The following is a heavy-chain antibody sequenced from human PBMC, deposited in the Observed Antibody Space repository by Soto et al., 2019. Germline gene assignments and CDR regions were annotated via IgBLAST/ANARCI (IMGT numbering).Heavy chain of an antibody. CDR2: IRSKANSYAT. J-gene: IGHJ4*02. V-gene: IGHV3-73*01. Sequence: GGSLRLSCAASGFTFSGAAMHWVRQASGKGLEWVGRIRSKANSYATAYAASVKGRFTISRDDSKNTAYLQMNSLKTEDTAVYYCTSTPQEGFDYWGQGTLVTVSS. CDR1: GFTFSGAA. CDR3: TSTPQEGFDY.